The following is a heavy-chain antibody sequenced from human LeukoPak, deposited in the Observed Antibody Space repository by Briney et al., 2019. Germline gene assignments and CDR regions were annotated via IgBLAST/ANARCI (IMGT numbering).Heavy chain of an antibody. CDR3: AKSPRGYSGYGTIDY. Sequence: PGGSLRLSCAASGFTFSSYAMSWVRQAPGKGLEWVSAISGSGGSTYYADSVKGRFTISRDNSKNTLYLQMNSLGAEDTAVYYCAKSPRGYSGYGTIDYWGQGTLVTVSS. V-gene: IGHV3-23*01. CDR2: ISGSGGST. D-gene: IGHD5-12*01. J-gene: IGHJ4*02. CDR1: GFTFSSYA.